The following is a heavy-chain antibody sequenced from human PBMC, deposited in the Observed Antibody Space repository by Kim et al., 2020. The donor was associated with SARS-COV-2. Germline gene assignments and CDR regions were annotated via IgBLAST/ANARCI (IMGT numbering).Heavy chain of an antibody. Sequence: GGSLRLSCAASGFTFSNYPMTWVRQAPGQGLECVSSISPSGSSTAYADSVKGRFTISRDNSKTTLYLQMNSLRGDDTAIYYCTKGGLRSGFDLRGQGTLVTVSS. CDR2: ISPSGSST. CDR1: GFTFSNYP. J-gene: IGHJ5*02. V-gene: IGHV3-23*01. D-gene: IGHD5-12*01. CDR3: TKGGLRSGFDL.